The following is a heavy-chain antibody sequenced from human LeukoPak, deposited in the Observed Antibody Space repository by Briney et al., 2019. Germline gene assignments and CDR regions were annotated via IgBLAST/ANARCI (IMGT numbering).Heavy chain of an antibody. V-gene: IGHV1-69*04. CDR1: GYTCTSYA. D-gene: IGHD3-3*01. CDR2: IIPILGIA. CDR3: ARGSAITIFGVSLDY. J-gene: IGHJ4*02. Sequence: SVKVSCKASGYTCTSYAISWVRQAPGQGLEWMGRIIPILGIANYAQKFQGRVTITADKSTSTAYMELSSLRSEDTAVYYCARGSAITIFGVSLDYWGQGTLVTVSS.